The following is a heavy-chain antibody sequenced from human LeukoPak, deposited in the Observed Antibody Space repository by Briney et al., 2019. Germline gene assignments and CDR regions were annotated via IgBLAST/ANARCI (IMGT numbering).Heavy chain of an antibody. V-gene: IGHV1-2*02. CDR1: GYTFTGYY. D-gene: IGHD3-10*01. J-gene: IGHJ5*02. CDR2: INPNSGGT. Sequence: ASVKVSCKASGYTFTGYYMHWVRQAPGQGFEWMGWINPNSGGTNYAQEFQGRVTMTRDTSISTAYMELSWLRSDDTAVYYCAREGDRLWFGEFTTPNWFDPWGQGTLVTVSS. CDR3: AREGDRLWFGEFTTPNWFDP.